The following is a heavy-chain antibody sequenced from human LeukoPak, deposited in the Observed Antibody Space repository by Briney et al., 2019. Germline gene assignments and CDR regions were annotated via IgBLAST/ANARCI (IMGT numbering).Heavy chain of an antibody. CDR2: IYSGGST. D-gene: IGHD3-22*01. CDR1: GFTVSSNY. Sequence: HGGSLRLSCAAPGFTVSSNYMSWVRQAPGEGLGWVSVIYSGGSTYYADSVKGRFTLSRENSKNTLYLQMSSLRAEDTAVYYCAYDSSGELDAFDIWGQGTMVTVSS. J-gene: IGHJ3*02. V-gene: IGHV3-66*01. CDR3: AYDSSGELDAFDI.